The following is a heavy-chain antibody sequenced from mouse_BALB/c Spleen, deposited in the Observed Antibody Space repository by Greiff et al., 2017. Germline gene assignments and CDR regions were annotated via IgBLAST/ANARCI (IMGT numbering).Heavy chain of an antibody. Sequence: EVKLVESGGGLVKPGGSLKLSCAASGFTFSDYYMYWVRQTPEKRLEWVATISDGGSYTYYPDSVKGRFTISRDNAKNNLYLQMSSLKSEDTAMYYCARDGDRYDGYYFDYWGQGTTLTVSS. D-gene: IGHD2-14*01. J-gene: IGHJ2*01. CDR3: ARDGDRYDGYYFDY. V-gene: IGHV5-4*02. CDR1: GFTFSDYY. CDR2: ISDGGSYT.